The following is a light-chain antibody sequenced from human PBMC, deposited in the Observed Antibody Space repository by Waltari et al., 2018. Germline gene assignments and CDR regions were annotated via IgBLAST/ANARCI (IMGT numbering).Light chain of an antibody. V-gene: IGKV3-15*01. CDR1: QNVNRN. J-gene: IGKJ2*03. CDR3: QHYNGSPPYS. Sequence: EVVMTQSPATLSVSPGESATLSCRASQNVNRNLAWYPQKPGQAPRLLVHGSSTRTTSTPARFSGSGSGTEFILTITSLQSEDVGIYYCQHYNGSPPYSFGQGTKLEI. CDR2: GSS.